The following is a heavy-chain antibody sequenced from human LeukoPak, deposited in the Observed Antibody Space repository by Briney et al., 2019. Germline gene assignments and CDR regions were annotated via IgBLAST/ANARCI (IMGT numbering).Heavy chain of an antibody. V-gene: IGHV3-64*01. D-gene: IGHD1-7*01. CDR1: GFTFSSYA. Sequence: GGSLRLSCAASGFTFSSYAMHWVRQAPGKGLEYVSAISSNGGSTYYANSVKGRFTISRDNSKNTLYLQMGSLRAEDMAVYYCARGSPGITGTTFYYWGQGTLVTVSS. CDR3: ARGSPGITGTTFYY. CDR2: ISSNGGST. J-gene: IGHJ4*02.